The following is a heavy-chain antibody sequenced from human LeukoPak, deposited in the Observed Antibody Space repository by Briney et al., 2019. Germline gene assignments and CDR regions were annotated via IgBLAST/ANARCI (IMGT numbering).Heavy chain of an antibody. J-gene: IGHJ4*02. CDR1: GFTFSSYG. CDR2: ISTSGGST. D-gene: IGHD3-10*01. Sequence: GGSLRLSCAASGFTFSSYGMSWVRQAPGKGLEWVSTISTSGGSTYYADSVKGRLTISRDNSKNTLYLQMNSLRAEDTAVYYCAKQDYYGSGSYLGSWGQGTLVTVSS. CDR3: AKQDYYGSGSYLGS. V-gene: IGHV3-23*01.